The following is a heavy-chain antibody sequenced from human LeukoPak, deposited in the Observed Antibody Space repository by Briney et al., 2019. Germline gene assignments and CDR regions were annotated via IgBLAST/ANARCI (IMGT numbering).Heavy chain of an antibody. CDR3: ARDLVENDAFDI. V-gene: IGHV4-59*01. D-gene: IGHD1-26*01. J-gene: IGHJ3*02. Sequence: PSETLSLTCTVSGGSISSYYWSWIRQPPGKGLEWIGYIYYSGSTNYNPSLKSRVTISVDTSKNQFSLKLSSVTAADTAVYYCARDLVENDAFDIWGQGTLVTVSS. CDR2: IYYSGST. CDR1: GGSISSYY.